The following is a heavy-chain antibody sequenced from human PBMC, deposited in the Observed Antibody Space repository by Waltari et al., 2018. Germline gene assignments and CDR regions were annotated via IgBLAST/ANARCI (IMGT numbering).Heavy chain of an antibody. J-gene: IGHJ4*02. V-gene: IGHV3-15*01. D-gene: IGHD3-3*01. Sequence: DVQLVESGGGLVKPGGSLRLSCVVSGFTFRNAWMTWVRQGPGKGLEWIGRIKRKIDGGRTDYGAPVKGRFSISRDYSENTLYLQMNSLKSDDTAKYYCAIGVGDSEYDYWGQGTLVTVSS. CDR1: GFTFRNAW. CDR3: AIGVGDSEYDY. CDR2: IKRKIDGGRT.